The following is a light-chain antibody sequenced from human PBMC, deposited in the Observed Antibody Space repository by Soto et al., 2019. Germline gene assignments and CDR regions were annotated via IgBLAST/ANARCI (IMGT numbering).Light chain of an antibody. J-gene: IGLJ2*01. CDR2: STN. CDR1: SGSVSTSYY. CDR3: VLYMGGVVV. Sequence: QAVVTQEPSFSVSPGGTVTLTCGLSSGSVSTSYYPSWYQQTPGQAPRTLIYSTNTRSSGVPDRFSGSILGNKAALTITGAQADDESDYYCVLYMGGVVVFGGGTKVTVL. V-gene: IGLV8-61*01.